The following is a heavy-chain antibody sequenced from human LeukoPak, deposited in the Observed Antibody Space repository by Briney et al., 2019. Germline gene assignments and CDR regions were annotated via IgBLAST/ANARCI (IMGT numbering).Heavy chain of an antibody. Sequence: PSETLSLTCTVSGGSISSYYWSWIRQPPGKGLEWIGYIYYSGSTNYNPSLKSRVTISVDTSKNQFSLKLSSVTAADTAVYYCARVGGGYSSSWYPPRASDAFDIWGQGTMVTVSS. D-gene: IGHD6-13*01. CDR2: IYYSGST. V-gene: IGHV4-59*01. CDR1: GGSISSYY. J-gene: IGHJ3*02. CDR3: ARVGGGYSSSWYPPRASDAFDI.